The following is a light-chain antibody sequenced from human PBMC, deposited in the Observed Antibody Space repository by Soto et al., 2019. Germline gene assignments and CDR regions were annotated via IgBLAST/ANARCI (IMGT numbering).Light chain of an antibody. Sequence: ETELTQSPGTVSLSPGERATLSCRTSQSVNSNYLAWYQQKPGQAPRLLIYGVFNRATGIPDRFSGSGSVTDFTLTISGLEPEDSAVYYCQHYDGSPRTFGQGAKLESK. CDR2: GVF. J-gene: IGKJ2*01. CDR3: QHYDGSPRT. V-gene: IGKV3-20*01. CDR1: QSVNSNY.